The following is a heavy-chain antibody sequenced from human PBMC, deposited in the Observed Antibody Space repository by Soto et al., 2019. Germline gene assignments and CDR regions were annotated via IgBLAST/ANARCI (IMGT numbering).Heavy chain of an antibody. CDR3: ARERAQGDYYYAMDV. CDR2: IWYGGSNK. Sequence: PGGSLRLSCAASGFIFSSYGMHWVRQAPGKGLEWVAVIWYGGSNKYYGDSVKGRFTISRDNSKNRLYLQMNSLRVEDTAVYYCARERAQGDYYYAMDVWGQGTTVTVSS. J-gene: IGHJ6*02. V-gene: IGHV3-33*01. D-gene: IGHD1-26*01. CDR1: GFIFSSYG.